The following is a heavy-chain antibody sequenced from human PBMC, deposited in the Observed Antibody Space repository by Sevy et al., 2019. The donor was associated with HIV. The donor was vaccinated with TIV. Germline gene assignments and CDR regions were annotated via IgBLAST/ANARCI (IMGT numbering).Heavy chain of an antibody. CDR1: GGSISSSSYY. V-gene: IGHV4-39*01. CDR3: ARPNPYYYDSSGYTTYYFDY. CDR2: IYYSGRT. Sequence: SETLSLTCTVSGGSISSSSYYWGWIRQPPGKGMEWIGSIYYSGRTYYNPSLKSRVTISLDTSKNQSSLKLSSVTAADTAVDYCARPNPYYYDSSGYTTYYFDYWGQGTLVTVSS. J-gene: IGHJ4*02. D-gene: IGHD3-22*01.